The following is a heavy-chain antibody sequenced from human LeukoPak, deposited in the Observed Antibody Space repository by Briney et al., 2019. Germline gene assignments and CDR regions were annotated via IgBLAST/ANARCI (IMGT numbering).Heavy chain of an antibody. Sequence: GGSLRLSCAASGFTFSSYAMSWVRQAPGKGLEWVSAISWNSGSIGYADSVKGRFTISRDNAKNSLYLQMNSLRAEDTALYYCAKEVELWPSYYFDYWGQGTLVTVSS. V-gene: IGHV3-9*01. J-gene: IGHJ4*02. D-gene: IGHD5-18*01. CDR3: AKEVELWPSYYFDY. CDR1: GFTFSSYA. CDR2: ISWNSGSI.